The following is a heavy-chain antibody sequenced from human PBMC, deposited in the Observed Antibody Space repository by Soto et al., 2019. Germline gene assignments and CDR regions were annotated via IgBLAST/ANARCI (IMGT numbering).Heavy chain of an antibody. D-gene: IGHD3-3*01. Sequence: ASVKVSCKASGYTFTSYGVSWVRQAPGQGLEWMGWISAYNGNTNYAQKLQGRVTMTTDTSTSTAYMELRSLRSDDTAVYYCARRLALRFLEWPLYGMDVWGQGTTVTVS. J-gene: IGHJ6*02. CDR3: ARRLALRFLEWPLYGMDV. CDR1: GYTFTSYG. V-gene: IGHV1-18*04. CDR2: ISAYNGNT.